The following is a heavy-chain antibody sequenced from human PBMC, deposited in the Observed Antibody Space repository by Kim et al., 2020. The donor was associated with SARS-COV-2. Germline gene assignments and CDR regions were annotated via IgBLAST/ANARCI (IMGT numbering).Heavy chain of an antibody. J-gene: IGHJ4*02. V-gene: IGHV7-4-1*02. Sequence: ASVKVSCKASGYTFTSHAINWVRQAPGHGLEWMGWINTNTGNPTYAQGFTGRFVFSLDTSVSTAYLQINSLKAEDTAVYYCARSPEAGGFDYWGQGTLVT. D-gene: IGHD2-8*02. CDR3: ARSPEAGGFDY. CDR2: INTNTGNP. CDR1: GYTFTSHA.